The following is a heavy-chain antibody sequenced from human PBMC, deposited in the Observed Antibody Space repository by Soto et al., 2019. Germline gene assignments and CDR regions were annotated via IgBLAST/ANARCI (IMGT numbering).Heavy chain of an antibody. J-gene: IGHJ5*02. CDR1: GGTFSSYT. Sequence: QVQLVQSGAEVKKPGSSVKVSCKASGGTFSSYTISWVRQAPGQGLEWMGRIIPILGIANYAQKFQGRVTITADKPTSAGYRERRGLRSAGPAGYECAWIAAAGTGWFAPVGQGTLVTFSS. CDR3: AWIAAAGTGWFAP. V-gene: IGHV1-69*02. CDR2: IIPILGIA. D-gene: IGHD6-13*01.